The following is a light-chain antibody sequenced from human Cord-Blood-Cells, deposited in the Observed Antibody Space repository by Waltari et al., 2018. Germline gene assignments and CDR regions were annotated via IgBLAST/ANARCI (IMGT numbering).Light chain of an antibody. Sequence: EIVLTQSPATLSLSPGERATLSCRASQSVSSYLAWYQQKPGQAPRHLIYDASNGATGIPARFSGSGSGTDFTLTISSLEPEDFAVYYCQQRSNWLTFGGGTKVEIK. J-gene: IGKJ4*01. V-gene: IGKV3-11*01. CDR3: QQRSNWLT. CDR2: DAS. CDR1: QSVSSY.